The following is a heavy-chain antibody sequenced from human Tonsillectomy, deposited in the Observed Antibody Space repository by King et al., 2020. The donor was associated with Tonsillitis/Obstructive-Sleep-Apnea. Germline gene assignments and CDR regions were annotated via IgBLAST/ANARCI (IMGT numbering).Heavy chain of an antibody. CDR3: ARDSLGGYSRQGSWFDP. CDR1: GFAFSNFA. D-gene: IGHD4-23*01. CDR2: IFYDGSNK. J-gene: IGHJ5*02. V-gene: IGHV3-30*04. Sequence: VQLVESGGGVVQPGKSLRLSCAASGFAFSNFAIHWVRQPPGKGLEWVAVIFYDGSNKYYADSVKGRFTVSRDNSKNTLYLQMNSLRPEDTAVYYCARDSLGGYSRQGSWFDPWGQGTLVTVSS.